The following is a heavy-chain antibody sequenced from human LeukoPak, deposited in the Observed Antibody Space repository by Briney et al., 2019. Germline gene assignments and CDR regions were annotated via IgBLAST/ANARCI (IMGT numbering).Heavy chain of an antibody. CDR3: ARGDSVGANLEGNWFDP. J-gene: IGHJ5*02. Sequence: ASVKVSCKASGYTFTSYGISWVRQAPGQGLEWMGWISGYNGRTDSAQKVQGRVTMTTDTSTSTAYMELRSLRSDDTGMYYCARGDSVGANLEGNWFDPWGQGTLVTVSS. CDR2: ISGYNGRT. D-gene: IGHD1-26*01. V-gene: IGHV1-18*01. CDR1: GYTFTSYG.